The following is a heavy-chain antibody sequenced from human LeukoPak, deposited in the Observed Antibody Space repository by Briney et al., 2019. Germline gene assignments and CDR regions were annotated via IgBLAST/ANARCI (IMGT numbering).Heavy chain of an antibody. CDR1: GFTFSSYA. CDR2: ISGSGGST. Sequence: GGSLRLSCAASGFTFSSYAMSWVRQAPGKGLEWVSAISGSGGSTYYADSVKGRFTISRDNSKNTLYLQMNSLRAEDTAVYYCAKDLVITMVRGVTYFDYWGQGTLVTVSS. D-gene: IGHD3-10*01. V-gene: IGHV3-23*01. CDR3: AKDLVITMVRGVTYFDY. J-gene: IGHJ4*02.